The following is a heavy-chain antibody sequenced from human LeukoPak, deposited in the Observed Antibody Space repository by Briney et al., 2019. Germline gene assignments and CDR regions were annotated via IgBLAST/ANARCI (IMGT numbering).Heavy chain of an antibody. CDR2: IFYRGAT. V-gene: IGHV4-59*01. D-gene: IGHD6-13*01. Sequence: PSETLSLTCTVSGASISSYYWSWIRQPPGKALEWIGYIFYRGATHYNPSLKSRVTISVDTSKNQFSLRLTSVTAADTAVYYCASGPYPAAGTDDQFDYWGQGILVTVFS. CDR3: ASGPYPAAGTDDQFDY. CDR1: GASISSYY. J-gene: IGHJ4*02.